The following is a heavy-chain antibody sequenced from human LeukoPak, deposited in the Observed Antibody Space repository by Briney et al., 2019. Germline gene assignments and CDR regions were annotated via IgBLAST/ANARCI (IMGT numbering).Heavy chain of an antibody. CDR2: IIPIFGTA. CDR1: GGTFSSYA. V-gene: IGHV1-69*05. J-gene: IGHJ5*02. CDR3: ARDTKGLFDP. Sequence: ASVKVSCKASGGTFSSYAISWVRQAPGQGLEWMGRIIPIFGTANCAQKFQGRVTITTDESTSTAYMELSSLRSEDTAVYYCARDTKGLFDPWGQGTLVTVSS. D-gene: IGHD2-2*01.